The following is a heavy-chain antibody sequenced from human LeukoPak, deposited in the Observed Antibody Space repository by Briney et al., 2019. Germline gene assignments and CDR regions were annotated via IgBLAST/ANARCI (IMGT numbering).Heavy chain of an antibody. CDR3: ARASGDSGYEYYFDY. CDR2: IYSGGST. J-gene: IGHJ4*02. CDR1: GFTVSSNY. Sequence: GGSLRLSCAASGFTVSSNYMSWVRQAPGKGLEWVSVIYSGGSTYYADSVKGRFTISGHNSKNTLYLQMNSLRAEDTAVYYCARASGDSGYEYYFDYWGQGTLVTVSS. D-gene: IGHD5-12*01. V-gene: IGHV3-53*04.